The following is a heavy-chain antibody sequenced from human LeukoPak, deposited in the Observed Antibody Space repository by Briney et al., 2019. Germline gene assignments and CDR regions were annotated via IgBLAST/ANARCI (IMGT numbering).Heavy chain of an antibody. Sequence: GGSLRLSCVASDSTFNGFALNWVRQAPGKGLEWVSSISSSSEYISYAVSVRGRFTIYRDSAKNSLYLQMNSLRAEDTAVYYCAREKSKLLWAGDLLRPEYYYYMDVWGKGTTVTVSS. CDR3: AREKSKLLWAGDLLRPEYYYYMDV. D-gene: IGHD3-10*01. V-gene: IGHV3-21*01. J-gene: IGHJ6*03. CDR2: ISSSSEYI. CDR1: DSTFNGFA.